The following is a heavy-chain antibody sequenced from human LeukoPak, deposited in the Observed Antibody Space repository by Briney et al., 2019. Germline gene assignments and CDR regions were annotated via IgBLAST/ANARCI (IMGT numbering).Heavy chain of an antibody. J-gene: IGHJ4*02. CDR2: ISYDGSNK. Sequence: GRSLRLSCAASGFTFSSYAMHWVRQAPGKGLEWVAVISYDGSNKYYADSVKGRITISRDNSKNTLYLQMNSLRAEDTAVYYCARGQYYYVSWGQGTLVTVSS. CDR3: ARGQYYYVS. D-gene: IGHD4-11*01. CDR1: GFTFSSYA. V-gene: IGHV3-30*14.